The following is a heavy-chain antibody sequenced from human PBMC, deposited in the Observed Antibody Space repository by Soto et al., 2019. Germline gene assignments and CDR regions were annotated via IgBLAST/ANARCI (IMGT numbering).Heavy chain of an antibody. CDR3: ARGRVVVPAAVMFNCLDP. V-gene: IGHV3-23*01. CDR1: GFTFSSYA. CDR2: ISGSGGST. D-gene: IGHD2-2*01. J-gene: IGHJ5*02. Sequence: GGSLRLSCAASGFTFSSYAMSWVRQAPGKGLEWVSAISGSGGSTYYADSVKGRFTISRDNSKNTLYLQMNSLRAADTAVYYCARGRVVVPAAVMFNCLDPWGQGALVTVSS.